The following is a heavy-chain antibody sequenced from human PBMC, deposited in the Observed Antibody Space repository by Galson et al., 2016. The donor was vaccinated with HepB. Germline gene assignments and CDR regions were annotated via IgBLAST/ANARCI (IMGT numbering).Heavy chain of an antibody. CDR1: GFPFSDCY. CDR3: ARGMARATNF. Sequence: SLRLSCAGFGFPFSDCYMGWIRQAPGKGLEWVAYISTSDDYSAYADSVKGRFTISRDNANNSVSLQMNSLGVDDTGIYYCARGMARATNFWGQGTPVIVAS. CDR2: ISTSDDYS. D-gene: IGHD1/OR15-1a*01. V-gene: IGHV3-11*06. J-gene: IGHJ4*02.